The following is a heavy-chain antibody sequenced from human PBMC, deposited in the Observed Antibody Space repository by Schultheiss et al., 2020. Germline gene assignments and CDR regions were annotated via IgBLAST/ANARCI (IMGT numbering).Heavy chain of an antibody. J-gene: IGHJ4*02. CDR3: ARGYDILTGFDY. CDR1: GYTLTELS. CDR2: ISAYNGNT. Sequence: ASVKVSCKVSGYTLTELSMHWVRQAPGKGLEWMGWISAYNGNTNYAQKLQGRVTMTTDTSTSTAYMELRSLRSDDTAVYYCARGYDILTGFDYWGQGTLVNVSS. D-gene: IGHD3-9*01. V-gene: IGHV1-18*01.